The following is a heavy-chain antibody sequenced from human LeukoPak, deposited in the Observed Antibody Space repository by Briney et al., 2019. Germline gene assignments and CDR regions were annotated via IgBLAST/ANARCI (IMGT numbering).Heavy chain of an antibody. CDR1: GGSFSGCY. J-gene: IGHJ4*02. V-gene: IGHV4-34*01. CDR2: INHSGST. Sequence: SSETLSLTCAVYGGSFSGCYWSWIRQPPGKGLEWIGEINHSGSTNYNPSLKSRVTISVDTSKNQFSLKLSSVTAADTAVYYCARVTRYWGQGTLVTVSS. CDR3: ARVTRY.